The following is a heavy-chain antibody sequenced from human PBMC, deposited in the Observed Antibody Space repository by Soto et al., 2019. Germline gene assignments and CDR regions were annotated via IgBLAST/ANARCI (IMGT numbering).Heavy chain of an antibody. CDR3: ARDRGVGANGLDI. J-gene: IGHJ3*02. Sequence: GGSLRLSCAASGFTFSSYSMNWVRQAPGKGLEWVASISSNSSYIYYADSVKGRFTISRDNAKNSQYLQMNSLRAEGTDVYYCARDRGVGANGLDIWGQGTMVTVSS. CDR1: GFTFSSYS. D-gene: IGHD1-26*01. CDR2: ISSNSSYI. V-gene: IGHV3-21*01.